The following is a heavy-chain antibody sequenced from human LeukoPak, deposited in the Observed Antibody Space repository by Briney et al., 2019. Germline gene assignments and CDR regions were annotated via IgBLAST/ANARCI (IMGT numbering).Heavy chain of an antibody. D-gene: IGHD5-18*01. CDR3: ARSYSNHGTQYYFDY. V-gene: IGHV3-72*01. Sequence: GGSLRLSCAASGFTFSDHYMDWVRQAPGMGLEWVGRTRNKANSYTTEYAASVKGRFTISRDDSENSLYLQMNSLITEDTAVYYCARSYSNHGTQYYFDYWGLGTLVTVSS. CDR1: GFTFSDHY. CDR2: TRNKANSYTT. J-gene: IGHJ4*02.